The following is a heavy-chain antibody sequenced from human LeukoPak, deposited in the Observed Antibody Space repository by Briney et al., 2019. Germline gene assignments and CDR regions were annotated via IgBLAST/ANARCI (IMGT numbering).Heavy chain of an antibody. D-gene: IGHD6-6*01. Sequence: SETLSLTCTVSGGSISSGSYYWSWIRQPAGKGLEWIGRIYTSGSTNYNPSLKSRVTISVDTSKNQFSLKLSSVTAADTAVYYCASGYSSSLRDAFDIWGQGTMVTVSS. V-gene: IGHV4-61*02. J-gene: IGHJ3*02. CDR2: IYTSGST. CDR3: ASGYSSSLRDAFDI. CDR1: GGSISSGSYY.